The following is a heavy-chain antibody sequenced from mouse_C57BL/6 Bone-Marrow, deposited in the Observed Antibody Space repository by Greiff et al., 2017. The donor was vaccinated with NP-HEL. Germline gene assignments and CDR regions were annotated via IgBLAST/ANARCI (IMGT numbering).Heavy chain of an antibody. V-gene: IGHV1-62-2*01. J-gene: IGHJ1*03. Sequence: VQGVESGAELVKPGASVKLSCKASGYTFTEYTIHWVKQRSGQGLEWIGWFYPGSGSIKYNEKFKDKATLTADKSSSTVYMELSRLTSEDSAVYFCARHEASYYYGSWYFDVWGTGTTVTVSS. CDR3: ARHEASYYYGSWYFDV. CDR1: GYTFTEYT. CDR2: FYPGSGSI. D-gene: IGHD1-1*01.